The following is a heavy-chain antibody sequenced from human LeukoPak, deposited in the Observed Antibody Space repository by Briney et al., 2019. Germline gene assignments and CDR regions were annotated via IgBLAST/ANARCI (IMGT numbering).Heavy chain of an antibody. V-gene: IGHV1-2*02. D-gene: IGHD3-10*01. Sequence: ASLKASCKASGYTFTRYYVHWVPQAPGPGLEWRGWISPNSGGTNYAQQFQGRVTMSRDTSISTAYMGLSRLRSDDTAVYYCARDLMVRVVHDYWGQGTLVTVSS. CDR3: ARDLMVRVVHDY. CDR2: ISPNSGGT. J-gene: IGHJ4*02. CDR1: GYTFTRYY.